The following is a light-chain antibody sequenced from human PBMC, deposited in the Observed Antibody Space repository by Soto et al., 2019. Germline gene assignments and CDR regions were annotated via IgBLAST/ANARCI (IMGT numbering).Light chain of an antibody. J-gene: IGKJ1*01. CDR3: QQTYSTWT. Sequence: MTQSPATLSVSPGERSTLSCRAGQTIYSNVAWYQQKPGKAPKLLIYTTSSLQSGVPSRFSGSGSGTDFTLTISSLHPEDFATYYCQQTYSTWTFGQGTKVDIK. V-gene: IGKV1-39*01. CDR1: QTIYSN. CDR2: TTS.